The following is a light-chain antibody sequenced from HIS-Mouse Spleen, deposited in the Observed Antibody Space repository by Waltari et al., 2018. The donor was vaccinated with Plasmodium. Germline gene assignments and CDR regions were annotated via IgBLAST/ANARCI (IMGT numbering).Light chain of an antibody. CDR3: QQYNNWPFT. J-gene: IGKJ3*01. CDR1: QSVSSN. Sequence: EIVMTQSPATLSVSTGERATISCRASQSVSSNLAWYQQKPGQAPRLLIYGASTRATGIPARFSGSGSGTEFTLTISSLQSEDFAVYYCQQYNNWPFTFGPGTKVDIK. V-gene: IGKV3-15*01. CDR2: GAS.